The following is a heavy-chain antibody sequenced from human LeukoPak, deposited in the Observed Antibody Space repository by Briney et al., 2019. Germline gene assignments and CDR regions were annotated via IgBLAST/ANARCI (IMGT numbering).Heavy chain of an antibody. CDR3: AKGDQPLLYGGAFDS. CDR1: GFTFNSYV. J-gene: IGHJ4*02. Sequence: GGSLRLSCEVSGFTFNSYVMSWVRRAPGKGLEWGSSFNGRGGYTFYADSVKGRFTLSSDNSKNTLHLQMISLRAEDTAVYYCAKGDQPLLYGGAFDSWGQGTLVTVSS. CDR2: FNGRGGYT. D-gene: IGHD2-2*02. V-gene: IGHV3-23*01.